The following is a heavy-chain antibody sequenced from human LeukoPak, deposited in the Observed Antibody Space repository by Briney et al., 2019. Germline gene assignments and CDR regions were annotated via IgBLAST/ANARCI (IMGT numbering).Heavy chain of an antibody. CDR3: ARRTIDWGRSYYFDY. CDR1: GGSISSGGYY. V-gene: IGHV4-31*03. D-gene: IGHD3-9*01. Sequence: PSETLSLTCTVSGGSISSGGYYWSWIRQHPGKGLEWIGYIYYSGSTYYNPSLKSRFTMSVDTSKNQFSLKLSSVTAADTAVYYCARRTIDWGRSYYFDYWGQGTLVTVSS. J-gene: IGHJ4*02. CDR2: IYYSGST.